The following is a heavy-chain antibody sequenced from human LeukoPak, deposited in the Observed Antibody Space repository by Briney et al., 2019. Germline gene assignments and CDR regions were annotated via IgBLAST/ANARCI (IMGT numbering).Heavy chain of an antibody. V-gene: IGHV3-23*01. J-gene: IGHJ4*02. CDR2: ISGSGGTT. CDR1: GFTFSSYA. D-gene: IGHD6-13*01. CDR3: AKSKEIEAAGELLDY. Sequence: GGSLRLSCAASGFTFSSYAMSWVRQAPGKGLEWVSAISGSGGTTYYADSVKGRFTISRDNSKNTLYLQMNSLRAEDTAVYYCAKSKEIEAAGELLDYWGQGTLVTVSS.